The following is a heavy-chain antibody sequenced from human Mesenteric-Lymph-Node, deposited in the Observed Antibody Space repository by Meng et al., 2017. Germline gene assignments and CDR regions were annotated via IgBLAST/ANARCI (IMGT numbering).Heavy chain of an antibody. J-gene: IGHJ4*02. CDR1: GGSLRGYY. CDR3: ARGGATPMIIKY. V-gene: IGHV4-34*02. D-gene: IGHD3-10*01. Sequence: QVQLKQWGAEVLKPSETLSLLCAAHGGSLRGYYWSWIRQPPGKGLEWMGEVYHNGVTKYSPSLRSRVVISIDTSKNQFSLNLRSVSAADTAMYYCARGGATPMIIKYWGPGTLVTVS. CDR2: VYHNGVT.